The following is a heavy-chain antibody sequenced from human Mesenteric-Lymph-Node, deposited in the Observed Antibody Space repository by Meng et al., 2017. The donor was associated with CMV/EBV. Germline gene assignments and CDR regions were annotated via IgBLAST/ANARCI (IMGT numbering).Heavy chain of an antibody. J-gene: IGHJ5*02. D-gene: IGHD4-17*01. CDR3: ARSKVTMLDT. CDR1: GDSSSNGSYS. CDR2: IYYGST. V-gene: IGHV4-30-2*01. Sequence: LTCAVSGDSSSNGSYSRNWIRQPPGKGLEWVGYIYYGSTYYNPSLRGRVTISVDKSKNQFFLNLDSMTAADTAIYYCARSKVTMLDTWGQGTLVTVSS.